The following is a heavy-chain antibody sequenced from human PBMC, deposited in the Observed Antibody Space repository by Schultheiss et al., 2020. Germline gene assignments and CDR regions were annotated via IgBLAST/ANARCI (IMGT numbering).Heavy chain of an antibody. J-gene: IGHJ4*02. CDR1: GVSISSSTYY. CDR2: IYYSGNT. D-gene: IGHD2-15*01. V-gene: IGHV4-39*07. Sequence: SETLSLTCSVSGVSISSSTYYWAWIRQPPGKGLEWIGSIYYSGNTYYTPSLKSRITMSVDASKNQFSLKLSSVTAADTAVYYCARDAGVASRRSFDYWGQGTLVTVSS. CDR3: ARDAGVASRRSFDY.